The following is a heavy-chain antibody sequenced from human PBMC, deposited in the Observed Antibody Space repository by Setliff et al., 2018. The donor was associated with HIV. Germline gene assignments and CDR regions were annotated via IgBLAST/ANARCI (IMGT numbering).Heavy chain of an antibody. CDR3: ATLDYYGSATYNLALHY. CDR2: INPSGGST. Sequence: ASVKVSCKASGYTFTSYYMHWVRQAPGQGLEWMGIINPSGGSTSYAQKFQGRVTMTRDTSTSTVYMELSSLRSEDTAIYYCATLDYYGSATYNLALHYWGQGTLVTVSS. V-gene: IGHV1-46*01. D-gene: IGHD3-10*01. CDR1: GYTFTSYY. J-gene: IGHJ4*02.